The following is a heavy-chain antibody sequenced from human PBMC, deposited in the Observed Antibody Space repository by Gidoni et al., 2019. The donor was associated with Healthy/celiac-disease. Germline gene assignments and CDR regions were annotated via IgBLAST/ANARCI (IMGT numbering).Heavy chain of an antibody. V-gene: IGHV4-59*01. CDR3: AREERIAAAGTFFDY. J-gene: IGHJ4*02. CDR2: IYYSGST. Sequence: QVQLQESGPGLVKPSATLSLTCTVSAGSISSYYCNWIRQPPGKGLEWIGYIYYSGSTNYNPSLKSRVTISVDTSKNQFSLKLSSVTAADTAVYYCAREERIAAAGTFFDYWGQGTLVTVSS. CDR1: AGSISSYY. D-gene: IGHD6-13*01.